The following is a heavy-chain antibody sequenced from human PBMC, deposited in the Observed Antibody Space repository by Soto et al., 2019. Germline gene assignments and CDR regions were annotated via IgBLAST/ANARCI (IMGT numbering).Heavy chain of an antibody. CDR3: ARDTPEGSGYSSGMDV. CDR1: GGSISSGGYY. Sequence: SETLSLTCTVSGGSISSGGYYWSWIRQHPGKGLEWIGYIYYSGSTYYNPSLKSRVTISVDTSKNQFSLKLSSVTAADTAVYYCARDTPEGSGYSSGMDVWGQGTTVTVSS. V-gene: IGHV4-31*03. D-gene: IGHD3-10*01. CDR2: IYYSGST. J-gene: IGHJ6*02.